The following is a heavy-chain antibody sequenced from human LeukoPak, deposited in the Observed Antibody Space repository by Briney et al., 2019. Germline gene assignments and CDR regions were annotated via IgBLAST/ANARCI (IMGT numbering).Heavy chain of an antibody. CDR3: ARVFGGREIGF. D-gene: IGHD3-3*01. CDR2: MNPKTGNT. V-gene: IGHV1-8*01. CDR1: GYTFTTYD. Sequence: ASVKVSCKASGYTFTTYDINWVRQASGQGLEWMGWMNPKTGNTAYAQKFQDRVTMTRDTSIDTAYLEMSSLTYEDTAMYYCARVFGGREIGFWGQGTQVTVSS. J-gene: IGHJ4*02.